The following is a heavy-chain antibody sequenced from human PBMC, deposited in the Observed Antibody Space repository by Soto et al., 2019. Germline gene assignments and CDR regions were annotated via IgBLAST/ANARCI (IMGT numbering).Heavy chain of an antibody. Sequence: ASVKVSCKASGYTFTSYDINWVRQATGQGLEWMGWMNPNSGNTGYAQKFQGRVTTTRNTSISTAYMELSSLRSEDTAVYYCATSVLRYFDWLSPSDAFDIWGQGTMVTVS. CDR1: GYTFTSYD. J-gene: IGHJ3*02. CDR2: MNPNSGNT. D-gene: IGHD3-9*01. V-gene: IGHV1-8*01. CDR3: ATSVLRYFDWLSPSDAFDI.